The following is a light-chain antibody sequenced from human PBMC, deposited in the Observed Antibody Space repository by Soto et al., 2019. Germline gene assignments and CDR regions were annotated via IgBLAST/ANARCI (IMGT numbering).Light chain of an antibody. J-gene: IGKJ1*01. CDR1: QSLLHSNGYTY. Sequence: DIVITQTPPSLPVHPEEAASSSCRSSQSLLHSNGYTYLHWYLQKPGQSPQLLIYRVSNHLSGVPDRFSGSGSGSDFTLTISSLQPEDFATYFCQQSYSTPPWKFGQGTKWIS. CDR2: RVS. CDR3: QQSYSTPPWK. V-gene: IGKV2-40*01.